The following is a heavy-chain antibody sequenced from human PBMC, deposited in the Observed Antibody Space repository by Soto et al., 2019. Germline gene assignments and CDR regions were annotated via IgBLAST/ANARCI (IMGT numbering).Heavy chain of an antibody. Sequence: PGGSLRLSCAASGFTFRNYGMNWVRQAPGKGLEWVSYIGIGSSTKYYADSVKGRFTISRDNAKNSLYLQMNSLRAEDTAVYYCAREGTGMGDAFDIWGQGTMVTVSS. V-gene: IGHV3-48*01. CDR3: AREGTGMGDAFDI. CDR1: GFTFRNYG. J-gene: IGHJ3*02. CDR2: IGIGSSTK.